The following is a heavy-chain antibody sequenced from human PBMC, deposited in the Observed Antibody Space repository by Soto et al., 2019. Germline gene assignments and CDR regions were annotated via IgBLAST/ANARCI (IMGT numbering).Heavy chain of an antibody. D-gene: IGHD3-10*01. V-gene: IGHV4-34*01. J-gene: IGHJ4*02. CDR2: INHSGST. CDR1: GGSFSGYY. Sequence: PSETLSLTCAVYGGSFSGYYWSWIRQPPGKGLEWIGEINHSGSTNYNPSLKSRVTISVDTSKNQFSLKLSSVTAADTAVYYCARGATMVRGVIKPPYFDYWGQGTLVTVSS. CDR3: ARGATMVRGVIKPPYFDY.